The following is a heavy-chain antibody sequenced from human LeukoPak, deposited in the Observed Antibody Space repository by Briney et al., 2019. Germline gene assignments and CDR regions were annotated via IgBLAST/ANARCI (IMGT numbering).Heavy chain of an antibody. D-gene: IGHD6-19*01. J-gene: IGHJ6*03. CDR1: GFTFSDYW. CDR2: IKQDGREI. V-gene: IGHV3-7*01. CDR3: ARYSSGCKIHYYYHMDV. Sequence: GGSLRLSCAASGFTFSDYWMRWVRLAPGKGLEWVANIKQDGREIYYVDSVKGRFTISRDNAENSLYLQMNSLRAEDTAVYYCARYSSGCKIHYYYHMDVWGKGTTVTVSS.